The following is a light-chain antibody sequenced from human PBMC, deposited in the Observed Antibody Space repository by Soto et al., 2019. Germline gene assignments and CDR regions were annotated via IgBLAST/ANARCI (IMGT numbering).Light chain of an antibody. CDR3: QHYNCYSEA. CDR2: KAS. Sequence: DIQMTQSPSTLSGPVGDRVTITCRASQTISSWLAWYQQKPGQAPKLLIYKASTLKSGVPSRFSGSGSGTEFTLTISSLQPDDFATYYCQHYNCYSEAFGQGTKVELK. CDR1: QTISSW. V-gene: IGKV1-5*03. J-gene: IGKJ1*01.